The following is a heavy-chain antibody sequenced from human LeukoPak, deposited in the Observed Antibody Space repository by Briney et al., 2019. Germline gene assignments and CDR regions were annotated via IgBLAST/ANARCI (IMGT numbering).Heavy chain of an antibody. V-gene: IGHV4-59*12. CDR1: GGSISSYY. CDR3: ARDPY. CDR2: VYYSGST. Sequence: SETLSLTCTVSGGSISSYYWSWIRQPPGKGLEWIGYVYYSGSTNYNPSLKSRVTISVDTSKNQFSLKLSSVTAADTAVYYCARDPYWGQGTLVTVSS. J-gene: IGHJ4*02.